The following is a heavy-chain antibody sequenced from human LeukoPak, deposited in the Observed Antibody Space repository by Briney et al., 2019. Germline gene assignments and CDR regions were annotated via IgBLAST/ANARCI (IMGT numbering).Heavy chain of an antibody. CDR1: GFTFSTYA. CDR3: ARRVATDFYFDY. CDR2: IYSGGNT. Sequence: GGSLRLSCAASGFTFSTYAMSWVRQAPGKGLECVSVIYSGGNTYYADSVKGRFTISRDNSKNTLYLQMNSLRAADTAVYYCARRVATDFYFDYWGQGTLDTVSS. J-gene: IGHJ4*02. D-gene: IGHD5-12*01. V-gene: IGHV3-66*04.